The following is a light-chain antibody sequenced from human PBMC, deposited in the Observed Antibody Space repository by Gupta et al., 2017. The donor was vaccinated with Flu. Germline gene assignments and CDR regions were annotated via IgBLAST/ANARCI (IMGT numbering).Light chain of an antibody. CDR1: QSVLYSSNNKTY. V-gene: IGKV4-1*01. CDR3: QQYYSTPPT. CDR2: WAS. J-gene: IGKJ3*01. Sequence: IVMTQSPDSLAVSLGESTTINSKSSQSVLYSSNNKTYLAWYQQKPGQPPKLLIYWASTRESGVPDRFSGSGSGTDFTLTISSLQAEDVAVYYCQQYYSTPPTFGPGTKVDIK.